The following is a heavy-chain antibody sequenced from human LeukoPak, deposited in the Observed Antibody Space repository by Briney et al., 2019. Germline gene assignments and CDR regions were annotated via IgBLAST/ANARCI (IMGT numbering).Heavy chain of an antibody. CDR2: FDPEDGET. Sequence: ASVKVSCKVSGYTLTELSMHWVRQAPGKGLEWMGGFDPEDGETIYAQKFQGRVTMTEDTSTDTAYMELSSLRSEDTAVYYCHAYYYGSGIDDDYWGQGILVTVSS. J-gene: IGHJ4*02. D-gene: IGHD3-10*01. CDR1: GYTLTELS. V-gene: IGHV1-24*01. CDR3: HAYYYGSGIDDDY.